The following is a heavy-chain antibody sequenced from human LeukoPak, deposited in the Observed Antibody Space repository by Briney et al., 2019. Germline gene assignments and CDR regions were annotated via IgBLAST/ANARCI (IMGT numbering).Heavy chain of an antibody. Sequence: GGSLRLSCAASGFTFSSYWMSWVRQAPGKGLEWVANIKEDGSERYYVDSVKGRFTISRDNAKNSVYLQMNSLRGEDTAVYHCARGMSTSYWGQGTLVTVSS. V-gene: IGHV3-7*04. CDR2: IKEDGSER. J-gene: IGHJ4*02. CDR3: ARGMSTSY. D-gene: IGHD2-2*01. CDR1: GFTFSSYW.